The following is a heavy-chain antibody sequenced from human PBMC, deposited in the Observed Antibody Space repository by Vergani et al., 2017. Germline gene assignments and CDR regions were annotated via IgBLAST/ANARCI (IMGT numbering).Heavy chain of an antibody. Sequence: QVQLVQSGAEVKKPGASVRVSCKGYGYFFSGYFMHWVRQAPGQGLEWMGWINSKSGATNSAQKFQGRVTLTRDTTISTAYMELSSLTSDDTAVYYCAAAVVVDAFDVWAQWTMVTVSP. J-gene: IGHJ3*01. D-gene: IGHD2-15*01. CDR1: GYFFSGYF. CDR2: INSKSGAT. CDR3: AAAVVVDAFDV. V-gene: IGHV1-2*02.